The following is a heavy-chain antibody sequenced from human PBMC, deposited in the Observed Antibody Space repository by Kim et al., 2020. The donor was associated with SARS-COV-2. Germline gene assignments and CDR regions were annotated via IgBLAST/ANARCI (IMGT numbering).Heavy chain of an antibody. J-gene: IGHJ3*02. CDR3: ARDPPWDAFDI. CDR2: T. V-gene: IGHV4-4*02. Sequence: TNYNPSLKSRVTISVDKSKNQFSLKLSSVTAADTAVYYCARDPPWDAFDIWGQGTMVTVSS.